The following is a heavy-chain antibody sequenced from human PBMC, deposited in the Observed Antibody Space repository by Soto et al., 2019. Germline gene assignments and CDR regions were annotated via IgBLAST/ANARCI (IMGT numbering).Heavy chain of an antibody. D-gene: IGHD3-10*01. Sequence: ASVKVSCKASGYTFTDYGVTWVRQAPGQGLEWMGWISAYSGNTDYAQNVQGRVTMTTDTSTTTAYVELRTLRSDDTAIYYCARGYSYGSGAYPIDYWGQGTLVTVSS. J-gene: IGHJ4*01. CDR1: GYTFTDYG. CDR2: ISAYSGNT. V-gene: IGHV1-18*01. CDR3: ARGYSYGSGAYPIDY.